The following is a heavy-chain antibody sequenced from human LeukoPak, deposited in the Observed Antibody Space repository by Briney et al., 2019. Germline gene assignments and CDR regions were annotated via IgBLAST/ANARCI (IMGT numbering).Heavy chain of an antibody. CDR1: GFTVSSNY. J-gene: IGHJ6*02. V-gene: IGHV3-53*01. CDR3: ARQGSGGGIFGVVIMPYYYYGMDV. D-gene: IGHD3-3*01. Sequence: GGSLRLSCAASGFTVSSNYMSWVRQAPGKGLEWVSVIYSGGSTYYADSVKGRFTISRDNSKNTLYLQMNSLRAEDTAVYYCARQGSGGGIFGVVIMPYYYYGMDVWGQGTTVTVSS. CDR2: IYSGGST.